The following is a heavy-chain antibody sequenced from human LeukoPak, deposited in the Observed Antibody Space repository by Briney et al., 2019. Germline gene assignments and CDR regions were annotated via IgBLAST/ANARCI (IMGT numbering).Heavy chain of an antibody. V-gene: IGHV4-61*02. CDR1: GGSISSGSYY. J-gene: IGHJ4*02. CDR3: ARDPSLGGGVGY. Sequence: PSETLSLTCTVSGGSISSGSYYWGWVRQPAGRGLEWVGRIYTSGSTNYNASLKRRVNISEDTSKNQFSLKLSSVPAADTAVYYCARDPSLGGGVGYWGQGTLVTVSA. CDR2: IYTSGST. D-gene: IGHD2-15*01.